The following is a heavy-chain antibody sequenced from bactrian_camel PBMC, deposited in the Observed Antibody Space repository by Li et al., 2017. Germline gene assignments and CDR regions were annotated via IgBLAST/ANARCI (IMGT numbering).Heavy chain of an antibody. Sequence: HVQLVESGGGLVQPGGSLRLSCAASGFTFSSYGMGWVRQAPGKGLEWVSAIGLVDDKYYADSVKGRFTIYRDNANDALYLQLNSLKTEDTALYYCTKATLEYGIWYERVDFGYWGRGTQVTVS. J-gene: IGHJ6*01. CDR3: TKATLEYGIWYERVDFGY. CDR1: GFTFSSYG. V-gene: IGHV3S1*01. CDR2: IGLVDDK. D-gene: IGHD6*01.